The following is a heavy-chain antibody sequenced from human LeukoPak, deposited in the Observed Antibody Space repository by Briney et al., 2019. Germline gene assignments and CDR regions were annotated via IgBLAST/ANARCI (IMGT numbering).Heavy chain of an antibody. CDR3: ARDGSITIFGVVIKPFDY. CDR2: IYYSGSS. Sequence: SETLSLTCNVSGGSISGYHWSWIRQPPGKGLEWLGYIYYSGSSNYNPSLKSRVTMSADTSKNQFSLKLSSVTAADTAVYYCARDGSITIFGVVIKPFDYWGQGTLVTVSS. CDR1: GGSISGYH. V-gene: IGHV4-59*01. J-gene: IGHJ4*02. D-gene: IGHD3-3*01.